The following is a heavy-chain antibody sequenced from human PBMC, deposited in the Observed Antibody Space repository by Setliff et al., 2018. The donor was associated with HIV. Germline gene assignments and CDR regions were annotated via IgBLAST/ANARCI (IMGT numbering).Heavy chain of an antibody. CDR1: GASITSHY. J-gene: IGHJ4*02. CDR3: ARGRFVGFDY. D-gene: IGHD3-16*02. CDR2: IYSTGST. Sequence: SETLSLTCTVSGASITSHYWSWIRQSPGRELEWIGYIYSTGSTNYNPSLQSRVSISMDASKNKFSLKVTSVTSADTAVYYCARGRFVGFDYWGQGTLVTVSS. V-gene: IGHV4-59*11.